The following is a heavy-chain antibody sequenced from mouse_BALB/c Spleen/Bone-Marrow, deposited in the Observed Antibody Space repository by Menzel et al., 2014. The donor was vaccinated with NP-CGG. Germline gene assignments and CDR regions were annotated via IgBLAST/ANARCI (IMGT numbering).Heavy chain of an antibody. CDR3: ARGFITTVVPFAY. Sequence: EVQLQESGPGLVKPSQSLPLPCSVTGYSITSGYYWNWIRQFPGNKLEWMGYISYDGSNNYSPSLKNRISITRDTSKNQFFLKLNSVTTEDTATYYCARGFITTVVPFAYWGQGTLVTVSA. CDR2: ISYDGSN. V-gene: IGHV3-6*02. CDR1: GYSITSGYY. J-gene: IGHJ3*01. D-gene: IGHD1-1*01.